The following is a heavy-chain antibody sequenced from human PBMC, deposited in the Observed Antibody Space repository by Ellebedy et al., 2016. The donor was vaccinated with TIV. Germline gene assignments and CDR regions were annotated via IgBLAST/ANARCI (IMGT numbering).Heavy chain of an antibody. Sequence: GESLKISCKGSGFSLISYWISWVRQMPGKGLEWMGRIDPSDSYTNYSPSFQGHVTISVDNSIFTAYLQGSSLQASDTAVYYCTSPRGDWGQGTLVTVSS. J-gene: IGHJ4*02. CDR1: GFSLISYW. V-gene: IGHV5-10-1*01. CDR3: TSPRGD. CDR2: IDPSDSYT.